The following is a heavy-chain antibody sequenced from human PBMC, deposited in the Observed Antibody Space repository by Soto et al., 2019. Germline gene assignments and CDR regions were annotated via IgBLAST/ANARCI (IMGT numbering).Heavy chain of an antibody. CDR2: ISYDGSNK. CDR3: AKGTSSWYRYFDY. V-gene: IGHV3-30*18. Sequence: GGSLRLSCAASGFTFSSYGMHWVRQAPGKGLEWVAVISYDGSNKYYADSVKGRFTISRDNSKNTLYLQMNSLRAEDTAVYYCAKGTSSWYRYFDYWGQGTLVTVS. CDR1: GFTFSSYG. D-gene: IGHD6-13*01. J-gene: IGHJ4*02.